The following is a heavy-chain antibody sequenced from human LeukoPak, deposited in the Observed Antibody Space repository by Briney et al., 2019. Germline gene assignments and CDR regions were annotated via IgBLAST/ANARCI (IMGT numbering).Heavy chain of an antibody. Sequence: GGSLRLSCAASGFTFSSYDMHWVRQATGKGLEWVSAIGTAGDTYYPGSVKGRFTISRENAKNSLYIQMNSLRAEDTAVYYCARAKPKNMVRGLIMRRESRYYFDYWGQGTLVTVSS. J-gene: IGHJ4*02. CDR3: ARAKPKNMVRGLIMRRESRYYFDY. D-gene: IGHD3-10*01. CDR1: GFTFSSYD. CDR2: IGTAGDT. V-gene: IGHV3-13*01.